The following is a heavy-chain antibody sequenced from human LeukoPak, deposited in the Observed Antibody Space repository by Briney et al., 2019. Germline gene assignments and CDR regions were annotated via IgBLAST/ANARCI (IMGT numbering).Heavy chain of an antibody. CDR2: INHSGST. CDR3: ARGPIYDISTGYISFDAFDI. D-gene: IGHD3-9*01. J-gene: IGHJ3*02. V-gene: IGHV4-34*01. Sequence: SETLSLTCAVYGGSFSGYYWSWIRQPPGKGLEWIGEINHSGSTNYNPSPKSRVTISVDTSKNQFSLKLSSVTAADTAVYYCARGPIYDISTGYISFDAFDIWGQGTMVTVSS. CDR1: GGSFSGYY.